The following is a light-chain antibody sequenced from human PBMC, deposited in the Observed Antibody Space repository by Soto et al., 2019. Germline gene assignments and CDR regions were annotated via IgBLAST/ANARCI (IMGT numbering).Light chain of an antibody. Sequence: DIPMTQSPSTLSASVGDRVTITCRASQSISTWLAWYQQKPGKAPKLLIYKASSLESGVPSRFSGSGSGTEFTFTISSLEPDDFATYYCQQYNSYSGTFGQGTKVEIK. CDR3: QQYNSYSGT. V-gene: IGKV1-5*03. CDR2: KAS. CDR1: QSISTW. J-gene: IGKJ1*01.